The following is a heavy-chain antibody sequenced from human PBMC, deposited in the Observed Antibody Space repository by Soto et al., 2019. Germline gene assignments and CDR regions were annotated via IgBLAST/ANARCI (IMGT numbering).Heavy chain of an antibody. Sequence: PSETLSLTCTVSGCSISSYYWSWIRQPPGKGLEWIGYIYYSGSTNYNPSLKSRVTISVDTSKNQFSLKLSSVTAADTAVYYCARVTTNYYYGMDVWGQGTTVTVSS. D-gene: IGHD4-17*01. CDR3: ARVTTNYYYGMDV. J-gene: IGHJ6*02. CDR2: IYYSGST. V-gene: IGHV4-59*01. CDR1: GCSISSYY.